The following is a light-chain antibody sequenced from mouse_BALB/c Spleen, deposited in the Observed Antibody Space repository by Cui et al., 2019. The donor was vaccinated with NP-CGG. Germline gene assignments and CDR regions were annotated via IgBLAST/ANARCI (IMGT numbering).Light chain of an antibody. CDR1: TGAVTTSNY. Sequence: LVTQESPLTTSPGETVTLTCRSSTGAVTTSNYANWVQEKSDHLFTGLIGGTNNRVPGVPARFSGSLIGDKAALTITGAQTEDEAIYFCALWYSNHWVFGGGTKLTVL. CDR2: GTN. CDR3: ALWYSNHWV. V-gene: IGLV1*01. J-gene: IGLJ1*01.